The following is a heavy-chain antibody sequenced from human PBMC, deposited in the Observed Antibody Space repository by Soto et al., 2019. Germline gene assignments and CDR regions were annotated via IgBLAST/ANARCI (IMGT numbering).Heavy chain of an antibody. CDR1: GYTFTYRY. D-gene: IGHD1-7*01. V-gene: IGHV1-45*02. CDR3: ARSKLELGPLGH. Sequence: SVKVSCKASGYTFTYRYLHWVRQAPGQALEWMGWITPFNGNTNYAQKLQDRVTITRDRSMSTAYMELSSLRSEDTAMYYCARSKLELGPLGHWGQGTLVTVSS. CDR2: ITPFNGNT. J-gene: IGHJ4*02.